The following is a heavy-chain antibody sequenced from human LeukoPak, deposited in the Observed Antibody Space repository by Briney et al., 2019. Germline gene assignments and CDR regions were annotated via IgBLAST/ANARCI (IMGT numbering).Heavy chain of an antibody. Sequence: ESGPTLVKPTQTLTLTCTFSGFSLSTSGVGVGWIRQPPGKALEWLALVYWNDDKRYSPSLKSRLTITKDTSKNQVVLTMTNMDPVDTATYYRAQIVVPAAIGRNFNWFDPWGQGTLVTVSS. CDR1: GFSLSTSGVG. V-gene: IGHV2-5*01. J-gene: IGHJ5*02. CDR2: VYWNDDK. D-gene: IGHD2-2*01. CDR3: AQIVVPAAIGRNFNWFDP.